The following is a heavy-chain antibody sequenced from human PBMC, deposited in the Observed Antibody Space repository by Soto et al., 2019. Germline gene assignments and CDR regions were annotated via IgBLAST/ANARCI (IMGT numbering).Heavy chain of an antibody. CDR3: ARARSITMIVVVITGDFDY. CDR2: INPSGGST. J-gene: IGHJ4*02. V-gene: IGHV1-46*01. D-gene: IGHD3-22*01. Sequence: ASVKVSCKASGYTFTSYYMHWVRQAPGQGLERMGIINPSGGSTSYAQKFQGRVTMTRDTSTSTVYMELSSLRSEDTAVYYCARARSITMIVVVITGDFDYWGQGTLVTVSS. CDR1: GYTFTSYY.